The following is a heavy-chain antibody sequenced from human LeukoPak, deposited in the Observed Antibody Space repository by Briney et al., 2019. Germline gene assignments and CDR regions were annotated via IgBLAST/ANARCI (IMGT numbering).Heavy chain of an antibody. J-gene: IGHJ4*02. CDR2: VSAYDGDT. CDR3: ARPLYYGSGSYFDY. Sequence: ASVKLSCKASGYTFITYGMSWVRQAPGQGLEWMGWVSAYDGDTKYAQKFQSRVTMTTDTSTSTAYMELRSMRADDTAVYFCARPLYYGSGSYFDYWGQGTLVTVSS. D-gene: IGHD3-10*01. V-gene: IGHV1-18*04. CDR1: GYTFITYG.